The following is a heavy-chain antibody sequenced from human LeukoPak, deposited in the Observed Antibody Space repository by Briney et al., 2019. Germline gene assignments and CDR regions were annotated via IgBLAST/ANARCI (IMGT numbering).Heavy chain of an antibody. D-gene: IGHD5-18*01. CDR1: GGSISSYY. CDR2: FYYSGST. J-gene: IGHJ4*02. CDR3: ARGGGYSYGYYFGY. V-gene: IGHV4-59*01. Sequence: SETLSLTCTVSGGSISSYYWRWIRQPPGKGLEWIGYFYYSGSTNYNPSLKSRVTISVDTSQNQFSLKLSSVSAADTAVYYCARGGGYSYGYYFGYWGQGTLVTVSS.